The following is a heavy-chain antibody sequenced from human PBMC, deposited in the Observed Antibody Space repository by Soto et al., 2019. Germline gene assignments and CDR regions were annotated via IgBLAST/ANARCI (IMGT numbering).Heavy chain of an antibody. V-gene: IGHV3-48*03. Sequence: GGSLRLSCAASGFTFSSYAMRWVRQAPGKGLEWVSYISSSGSTIYYADSVKGRFTISRDNAKNSLYLQMNSLRAEDTAVYYCARDGPTVVIRFDYWGQGTLVTVSS. CDR1: GFTFSSYA. CDR2: ISSSGSTI. CDR3: ARDGPTVVIRFDY. D-gene: IGHD4-17*01. J-gene: IGHJ4*02.